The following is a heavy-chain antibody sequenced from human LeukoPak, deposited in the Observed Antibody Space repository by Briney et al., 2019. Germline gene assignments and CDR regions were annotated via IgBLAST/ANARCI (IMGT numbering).Heavy chain of an antibody. V-gene: IGHV3-74*01. CDR3: ARSRACSGGSCYSSRYFDL. J-gene: IGHJ2*01. Sequence: QPGGSLRLSCETAGFTFSSYVMHWVRRTPGKGLVWVSRISHDGIISYADSVKGRFTISRDNAKNTLILQMNSLRVEDTAVYYCARSRACSGGSCYSSRYFDLWGRGTLVTVSS. CDR2: ISHDGII. CDR1: GFTFSSYV. D-gene: IGHD2-15*01.